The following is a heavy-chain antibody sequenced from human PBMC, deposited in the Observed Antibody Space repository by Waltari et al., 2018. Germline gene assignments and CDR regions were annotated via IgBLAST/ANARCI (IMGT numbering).Heavy chain of an antibody. CDR2: IYYSGST. D-gene: IGHD3-22*01. Sequence: QLQLQASGPGLVKPSATLSLTCTVSGGSISSSSYYWGWIRQPPGKGLEWIGSIYYSGSTYYNPSLKSRVTISVDTSKNQFSLKLSSVTAADTAVYYCARTPLYYYDSSGYLWGQGTLVTVSS. V-gene: IGHV4-39*01. CDR3: ARTPLYYYDSSGYL. J-gene: IGHJ4*02. CDR1: GGSISSSSYY.